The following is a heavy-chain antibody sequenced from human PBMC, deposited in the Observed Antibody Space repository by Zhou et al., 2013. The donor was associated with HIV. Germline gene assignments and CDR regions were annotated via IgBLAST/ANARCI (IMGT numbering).Heavy chain of an antibody. CDR2: IYTSGST. J-gene: IGHJ2*01. V-gene: IGHV4-4*09. CDR3: ASLVVPAASSYWYFDL. D-gene: IGHD2-2*01. Sequence: VQLQESGPGLVKPSETLSLTCTVSGGSISNYYWNWIRQPPGKGLEWIGYIYTSGSTNFSPSLKSRLTISVDTSKNQFSLKLSSVTAADTAVYYCASLVVPAASSYWYFDLWGLAPWSLSPQ. CDR1: GGSISNYY.